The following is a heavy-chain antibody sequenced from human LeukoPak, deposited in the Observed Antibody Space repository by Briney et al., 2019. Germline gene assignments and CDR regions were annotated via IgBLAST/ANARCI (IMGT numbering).Heavy chain of an antibody. CDR3: ARGLIDDIVVVPAAIHRYYFDY. J-gene: IGHJ4*02. CDR2: INHSGST. V-gene: IGHV4-34*01. D-gene: IGHD2-2*01. Sequence: SETLSLTCAVYSGSFSGYYWSWIRQPPGKGLEWIGEINHSGSTNYNPSLKSRVTISVDTSKNQFSLKLSSVTAADTAVYYCARGLIDDIVVVPAAIHRYYFDYWGQGTLVTVSS. CDR1: SGSFSGYY.